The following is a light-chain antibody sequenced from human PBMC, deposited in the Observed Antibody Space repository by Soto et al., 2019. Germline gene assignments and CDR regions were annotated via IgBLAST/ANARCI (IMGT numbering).Light chain of an antibody. CDR2: EVS. Sequence: QSVLTQPASVSGSPGQSLTISCTGTSSDVDFYNFVSWYQQHPGKAPKLIIYEVSNRSSGVSSRFSGSKSGNTASLTISGLRAEDEADYYCSSSTLTSYVFGTGTKV. CDR3: SSSTLTSYV. V-gene: IGLV2-14*01. J-gene: IGLJ1*01. CDR1: SSDVDFYNF.